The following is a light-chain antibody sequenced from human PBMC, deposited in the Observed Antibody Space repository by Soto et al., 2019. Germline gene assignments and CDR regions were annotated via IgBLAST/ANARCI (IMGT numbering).Light chain of an antibody. CDR3: QQRTNSPLT. J-gene: IGKJ4*01. CDR2: AAS. V-gene: IGKV3D-20*02. CDR1: ESVGSTY. Sequence: EIGLTQSPGTLSLSPGDRATLSCRASESVGSTYVAWYQQKPGQAPRLLIYAASNRATGIPARFSGSGSGTDFTLTISSLEPEDFAVYYCQQRTNSPLTFGGGTKVDIK.